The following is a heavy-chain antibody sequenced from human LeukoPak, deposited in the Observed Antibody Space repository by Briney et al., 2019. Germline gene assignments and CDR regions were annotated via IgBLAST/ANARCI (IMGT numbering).Heavy chain of an antibody. Sequence: GGSLRLSCAASGFTFSTYAMHWVRQAPGKGLDWVAIVSYDESNKYYADSVKGRFTISRDNSKNTLYLQMNSLRAEDTALYYCARDFGTTVFNWLDPWGQGTLVTVSS. CDR2: VSYDESNK. CDR3: ARDFGTTVFNWLDP. V-gene: IGHV3-30-3*01. CDR1: GFTFSTYA. J-gene: IGHJ5*02. D-gene: IGHD1-7*01.